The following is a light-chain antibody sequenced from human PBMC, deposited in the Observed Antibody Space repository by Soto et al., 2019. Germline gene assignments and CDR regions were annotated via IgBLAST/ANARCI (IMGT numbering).Light chain of an antibody. CDR1: SGSVSTNNY. J-gene: IGLJ3*02. CDR3: VLYMGRGIWV. CDR2: RTN. V-gene: IGLV8-61*01. Sequence: QTVVTQEPSFSVSPGGTVTLTCALGSGSVSTNNYPSWCQQTPGQPPRTLIFRTNTRSSGVPDRFSGSILGSKAALTITGAQADDESDYYCVLYMGRGIWVFGGGTQLTVL.